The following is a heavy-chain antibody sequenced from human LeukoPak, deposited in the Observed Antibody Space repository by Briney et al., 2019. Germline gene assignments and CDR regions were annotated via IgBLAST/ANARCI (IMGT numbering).Heavy chain of an antibody. CDR2: IIPIFGTA. V-gene: IGHV1-69*05. CDR3: ARERYSYGQGRFDY. J-gene: IGHJ4*02. CDR1: GGTFSSYA. Sequence: SVKVSCKASGGTFSSYAISWVRQAPGQGLEWMGGIIPIFGTANYAQKFQGRVTITTDESTSTAYMELSSLRSEDTAAYYCARERYSYGQGRFDYWGQGTLVTVSS. D-gene: IGHD5-18*01.